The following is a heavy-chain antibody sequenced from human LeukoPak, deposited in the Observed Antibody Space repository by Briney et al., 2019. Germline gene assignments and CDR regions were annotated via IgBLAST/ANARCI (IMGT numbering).Heavy chain of an antibody. D-gene: IGHD3-22*01. Sequence: ASVNVSCKASGYTFTSYYMHWVRQAPGQGLEWMGIINPSGGSTSYAQKFQGRVTMTRDTSTSTVYMELSSLRSEDTAVYYCARSYYYDSSGYYYIFDYWGQGTLVTVSS. J-gene: IGHJ4*02. V-gene: IGHV1-46*01. CDR1: GYTFTSYY. CDR2: INPSGGST. CDR3: ARSYYYDSSGYYYIFDY.